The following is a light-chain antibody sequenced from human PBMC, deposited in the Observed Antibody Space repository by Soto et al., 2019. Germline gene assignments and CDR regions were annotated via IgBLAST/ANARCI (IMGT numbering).Light chain of an antibody. CDR3: CSYAGSSRV. CDR2: EVS. V-gene: IGLV2-23*02. CDR1: SSDVGSYNL. J-gene: IGLJ3*02. Sequence: QSVLTQPASVSGSPGQSITISCTGTSSDVGSYNLVSWYQQHPGKAPKLMIYEVSKRPSGVSNRFSGSKSGNTASLTISGLQAEDEADYYCCSYAGSSRVFGGGTKSPS.